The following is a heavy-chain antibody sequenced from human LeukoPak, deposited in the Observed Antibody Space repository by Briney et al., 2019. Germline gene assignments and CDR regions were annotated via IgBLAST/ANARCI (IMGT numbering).Heavy chain of an antibody. CDR2: IYHSGST. D-gene: IGHD6-13*01. V-gene: IGHV4-38-2*01. CDR1: GYSISSGYY. CDR3: AGLIAAPTPDDP. Sequence: SETLSLTCAVSGYSISSGYYWGWIRQPPGKGLEWIGSIYHSGSTYYNPSLKSRVTISVDTSKNQFSLKLSSVTAADTAVYYCAGLIAAPTPDDPWGQGTLVTVSS. J-gene: IGHJ5*02.